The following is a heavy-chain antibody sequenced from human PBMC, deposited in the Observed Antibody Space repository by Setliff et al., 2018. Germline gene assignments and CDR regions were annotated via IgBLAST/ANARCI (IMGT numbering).Heavy chain of an antibody. J-gene: IGHJ5*02. CDR1: GYTFTSYD. Sequence: ASVKVSCKASGYTFTSYDINWVRRATGQGLEWMGWMNPNSGNTGYAQKFQGRVTITRNTSISTAYMELSSLRSEDTAVYYCARARGGYSYDYRFDPWGQGTLVTVSS. V-gene: IGHV1-8*03. CDR3: ARARGGYSYDYRFDP. D-gene: IGHD5-18*01. CDR2: MNPNSGNT.